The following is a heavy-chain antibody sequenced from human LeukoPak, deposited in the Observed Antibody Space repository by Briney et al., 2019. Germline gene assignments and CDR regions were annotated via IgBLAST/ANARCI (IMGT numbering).Heavy chain of an antibody. Sequence: GGSLRLSCAASGFTFSSYEMNWVRQAPGKGLEWVSYISSSGSTIYYADSVKGRFTISRDNAKNSLYLQMNSLRAEDTAVYYCARVHIVGDAFDIWGQGTMVTVSS. CDR3: ARVHIVGDAFDI. CDR2: ISSSGSTI. J-gene: IGHJ3*02. V-gene: IGHV3-48*03. D-gene: IGHD3-22*01. CDR1: GFTFSSYE.